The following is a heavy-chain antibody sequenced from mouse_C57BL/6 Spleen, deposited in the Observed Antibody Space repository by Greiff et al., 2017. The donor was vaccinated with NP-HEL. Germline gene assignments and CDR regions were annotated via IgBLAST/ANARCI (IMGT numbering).Heavy chain of an antibody. D-gene: IGHD1-1*01. V-gene: IGHV1-69*01. CDR3: ARVPYYGSSLYAMDY. CDR1: GYTFTSYW. CDR2: IDPSDSYT. J-gene: IGHJ4*01. Sequence: VQLQQPGAELVMPGASVKLSCKASGYTFTSYWMHWVKQRPGQGLEWIGEIDPSDSYTNYNQKFKGKSTLTVDKSSSTAYVQLSSLTSEDSAVYYCARVPYYGSSLYAMDYWGQGTSVTVSS.